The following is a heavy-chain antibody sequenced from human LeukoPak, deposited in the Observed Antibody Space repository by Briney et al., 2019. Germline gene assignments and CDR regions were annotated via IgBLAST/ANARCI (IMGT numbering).Heavy chain of an antibody. J-gene: IGHJ4*02. CDR3: ANGGAFDY. D-gene: IGHD3-16*01. Sequence: GLEWVAVISYDGSNKYYADSVKGRFTISRDNSKNTLYLQMNSLRAEDTAVYYCANGGAFDYWGQGTLVTVSS. CDR2: ISYDGSNK. V-gene: IGHV3-30-3*02.